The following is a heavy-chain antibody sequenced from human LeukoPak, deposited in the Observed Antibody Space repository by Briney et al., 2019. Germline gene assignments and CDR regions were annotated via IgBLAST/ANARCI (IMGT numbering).Heavy chain of an antibody. V-gene: IGHV4-38-2*02. J-gene: IGHJ6*03. D-gene: IGHD3-3*01. CDR1: GYSISSGYY. CDR2: MYHSGST. Sequence: PSETLSLTCTVSGYSISSGYYWGWIRQPPGKGLEWIGSMYHSGSTYYNPSLKSRVTMSVDTSKNQFSLKLSSVTAADTAVYYCARHIGLRFLGYMDVWGKGTTVTVSS. CDR3: ARHIGLRFLGYMDV.